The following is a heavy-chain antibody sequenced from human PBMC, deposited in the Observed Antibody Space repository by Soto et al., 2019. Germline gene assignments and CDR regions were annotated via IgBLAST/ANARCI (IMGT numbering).Heavy chain of an antibody. Sequence: SETLSLTCTVSDGSISNFYWSWIRQPPGKGLEWIGYISSSGSTNYNPSLKSRVTISVDTSKNQFSLKLSSVTAADTAVYYCARGGELELHYYGMDVWGQGTTVTVSS. D-gene: IGHD1-7*01. CDR3: ARGGELELHYYGMDV. CDR2: ISSSGST. V-gene: IGHV4-59*01. J-gene: IGHJ6*02. CDR1: DGSISNFY.